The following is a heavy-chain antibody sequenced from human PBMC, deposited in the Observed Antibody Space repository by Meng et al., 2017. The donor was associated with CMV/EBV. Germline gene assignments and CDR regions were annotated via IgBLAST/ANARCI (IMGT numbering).Heavy chain of an antibody. CDR1: GYSISSGYY. CDR2: IYHSGST. CDR3: AREMGQEVYDWGVFYYYGMDV. D-gene: IGHD3-9*01. J-gene: IGHJ6*02. V-gene: IGHV4-38-2*02. Sequence: SETLSLTCTVSGYSISSGYYWGWIRQPPGKGLEWIGSIYHSGSTYYNPSLKSRFTISVDTSKNQFSLKLSSVTAADTAVYYCAREMGQEVYDWGVFYYYGMDVWGQGTTVTVSS.